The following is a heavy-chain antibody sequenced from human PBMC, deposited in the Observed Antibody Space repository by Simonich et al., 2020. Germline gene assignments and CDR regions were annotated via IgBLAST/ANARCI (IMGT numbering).Heavy chain of an antibody. Sequence: EVQLVESGGGLVQPGGSLRLSCAASGFTFSSYWMHWVRQAPGKGLVVFERIKMDGTSTSAAASVKGRFTISSDNAKNTLYLQMNSLRAEDTAVYYCARDYSNYDAFDIWGQGTMVTVSS. J-gene: IGHJ3*02. D-gene: IGHD4-4*01. CDR2: IKMDGTST. CDR3: ARDYSNYDAFDI. CDR1: GFTFSSYW. V-gene: IGHV3-74*01.